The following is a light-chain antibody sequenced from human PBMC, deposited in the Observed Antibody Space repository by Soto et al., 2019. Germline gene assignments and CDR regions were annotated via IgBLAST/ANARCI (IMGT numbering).Light chain of an antibody. CDR3: QQYNNWPLT. CDR1: QSVSSN. V-gene: IGKV3-15*01. J-gene: IGKJ4*01. CDR2: AAS. Sequence: EVVMTQSPATLSVSLGDRATLSCRASQSVSSNLVWYQQKPGQAPRLLLYAASTRATGIPARFSGSGSGTDFTLTISSLQSEDFAVYSCQQYNNWPLTFGGGTQVEIK.